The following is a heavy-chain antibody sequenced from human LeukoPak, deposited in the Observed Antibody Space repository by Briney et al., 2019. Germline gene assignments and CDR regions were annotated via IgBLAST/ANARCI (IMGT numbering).Heavy chain of an antibody. D-gene: IGHD6-19*01. CDR3: ARGKVSGWYPYYFDY. V-gene: IGHV4-61*02. CDR1: RGSISSGSYY. CDR2: IYTSGST. J-gene: IGHJ4*02. Sequence: SQTLALTCTGSRGSISSGSYYWSWIRQPAGRGLEWIGRIYTSGSTNYNPSLKSRVTISVDTSKNQFSLKLSSVTAADTAVYYCARGKVSGWYPYYFDYWGQGTLVTVSS.